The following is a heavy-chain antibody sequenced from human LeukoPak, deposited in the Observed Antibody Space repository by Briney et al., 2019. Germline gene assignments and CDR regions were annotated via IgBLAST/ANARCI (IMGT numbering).Heavy chain of an antibody. D-gene: IGHD5-12*01. J-gene: IGHJ6*03. Sequence: GGSLSLSCAVSGFTFSRYGMSWVRQAAGTALEWVAGSSSGGGSTYYADSVKGRFTISRDNAQNSLYLQMKSLRADDTAVYYCARFPSGYDHRYYYYYYMDVWGKGTTVTVSS. CDR2: SSSGGGST. V-gene: IGHV3-23*01. CDR1: GFTFSRYG. CDR3: ARFPSGYDHRYYYYYYMDV.